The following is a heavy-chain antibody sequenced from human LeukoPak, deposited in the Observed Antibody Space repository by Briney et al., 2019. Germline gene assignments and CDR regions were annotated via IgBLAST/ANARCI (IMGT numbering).Heavy chain of an antibody. D-gene: IGHD3-10*01. J-gene: IGHJ4*02. CDR2: MNPNSGNT. CDR1: GYTFTSYD. Sequence: GASVKVSCKASGYTFTSYDINWVRQATGQGLEWMGWMNPNSGNTGYAQKFQGRVTMTRNTSISTAYMELSSLRSEDTAVYYCARALRITMVRGVKVHVFNYWGQGTLVTVSS. V-gene: IGHV1-8*01. CDR3: ARALRITMVRGVKVHVFNY.